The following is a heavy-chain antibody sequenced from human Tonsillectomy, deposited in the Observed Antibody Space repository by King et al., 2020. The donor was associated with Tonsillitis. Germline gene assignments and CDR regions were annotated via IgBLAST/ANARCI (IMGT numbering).Heavy chain of an antibody. V-gene: IGHV4-59*01. CDR3: ARGRSSVTISMGY. D-gene: IGHD3-22*01. Sequence: VQLQESGPGLVKPSETLSLTCTVSGCSISSYYWSWLRQPPGKGLEWIGYIYYSGSTNYNPTLKSRVTISVDTSKNQFSLKLSSVTAADTAVYYCARGRSSVTISMGYWGQGTLVTVSS. J-gene: IGHJ4*02. CDR1: GCSISSYY. CDR2: IYYSGST.